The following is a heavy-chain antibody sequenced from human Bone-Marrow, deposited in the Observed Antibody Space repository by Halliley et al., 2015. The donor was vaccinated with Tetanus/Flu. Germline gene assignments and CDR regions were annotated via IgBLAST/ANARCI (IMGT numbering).Heavy chain of an antibody. CDR2: IWYDGSNK. D-gene: IGHD6-6*01. Sequence: SGFTFSSVGMHWVRQAPGKGPEWVAVIWYDGSNKYYSDSVKGRFTISRDNSKNTMDLQMNSLRVEDTAVYYCVKDTPSRRWVDYWGQGTLVTVSS. CDR1: GFTFSSVG. CDR3: VKDTPSRRWVDY. V-gene: IGHV3-33*06. J-gene: IGHJ4*02.